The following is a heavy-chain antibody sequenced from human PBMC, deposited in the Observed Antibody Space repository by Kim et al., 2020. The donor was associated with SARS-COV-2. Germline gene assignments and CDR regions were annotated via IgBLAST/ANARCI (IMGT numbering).Heavy chain of an antibody. CDR3: ARGRNWGSDY. V-gene: IGHV3-48*02. Sequence: GGSLRLSCAASGFTFSSYSMNWVRQAPGKGLEWVSHISGSSGAKYYADSVEGRFTISRDIARNSLYLQMNSLRDEDTAVYYCARGRNWGSDYWGQGTLVT. CDR1: GFTFSSYS. J-gene: IGHJ4*02. D-gene: IGHD3-16*01. CDR2: ISGSSGAK.